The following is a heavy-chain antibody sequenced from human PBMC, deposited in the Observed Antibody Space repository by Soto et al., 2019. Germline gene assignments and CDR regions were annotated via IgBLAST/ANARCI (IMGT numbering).Heavy chain of an antibody. CDR1: GFTFSSYA. J-gene: IGHJ4*02. CDR2: ISFDGSSK. Sequence: QVQLVESGGGVVQPGRSLRLSCAASGFTFSSYAIHWVRQAPGKGLEWVAVISFDGSSKYYADSVKGRFTISRDNSNNTLYQQMNSLRAEDTAVYHCAEDYRGADNWDKQPDYRGQGTLVTVSS. CDR3: AEDYRGADNWDKQPDY. V-gene: IGHV3-30*18. D-gene: IGHD1-1*01.